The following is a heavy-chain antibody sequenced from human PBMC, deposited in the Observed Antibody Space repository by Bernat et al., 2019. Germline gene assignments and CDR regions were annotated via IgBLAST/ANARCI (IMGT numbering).Heavy chain of an antibody. CDR2: IYHSGST. CDR1: GGSISSGGYS. CDR3: ARADVRAVAMTTPRNYYHYYGMDV. J-gene: IGHJ6*02. Sequence: QLQLQESGSGLVKPSQTLSLTCAVSGGSISSGGYSWSWIRQPPGKGLEWIGYIYHSGSTYYNPSLKSRVTISVDRSKNQISLKLGSVAAADTAVYYCARADVRAVAMTTPRNYYHYYGMDVWGQGTTVTVSS. D-gene: IGHD3-10*01. V-gene: IGHV4-30-2*01.